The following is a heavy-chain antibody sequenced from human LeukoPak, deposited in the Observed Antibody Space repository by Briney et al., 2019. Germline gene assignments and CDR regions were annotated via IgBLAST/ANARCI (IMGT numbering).Heavy chain of an antibody. CDR1: GFTFDDYA. CDR2: ISWNSGSI. J-gene: IGHJ4*01. Sequence: PGGSLRLSCAASGFTFDDYAMHWVRQAPGKGLEWVSGISWNSGSIGYADSVKGRFTISRDNAKNSLYLQMNSLRAEDTALYYCAKDMGXRRXFXXXXXDYWXXGALVTVS. CDR3: AKDMGXRRXFXXXXXDY. V-gene: IGHV3-9*01. D-gene: IGHD3-9*01.